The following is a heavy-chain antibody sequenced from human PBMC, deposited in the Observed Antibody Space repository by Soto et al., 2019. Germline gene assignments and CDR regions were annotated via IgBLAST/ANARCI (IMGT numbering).Heavy chain of an antibody. J-gene: IGHJ4*02. D-gene: IGHD3-10*01. V-gene: IGHV1-69*02. CDR3: ASSYGSGYRAFDY. CDR2: VNPIVSMS. CDR1: GDTFNFYS. Sequence: QVQLVQSGAEVKRPGSSVKVSCKASGDTFNFYSINWVRQAPGVGLEWMGRVNPIVSMSNYAQKFQGRVTMTADKSTIPAYMELSSLRSEDTAIYYCASSYGSGYRAFDYWGQGALVTVSS.